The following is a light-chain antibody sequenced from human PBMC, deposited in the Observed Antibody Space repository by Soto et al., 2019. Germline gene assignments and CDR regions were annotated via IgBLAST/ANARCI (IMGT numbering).Light chain of an antibody. CDR3: LQHNTYPLT. V-gene: IGKV1-17*01. CDR2: AAS. J-gene: IGKJ4*01. Sequence: DIQMTQSPSSLSASVGDRVTITCRASQGIRNDLGWYQQKPGKAPKRLIYAASSLQSRVPSRFSGSGFGTEFALAFSSLPPEDFAPYYCLQHNTYPLTFGGGTKVEI. CDR1: QGIRND.